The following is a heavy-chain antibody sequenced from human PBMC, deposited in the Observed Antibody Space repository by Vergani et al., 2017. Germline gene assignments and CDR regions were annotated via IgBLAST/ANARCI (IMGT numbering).Heavy chain of an antibody. CDR2: INPSGGHT. V-gene: IGHV1-46*03. CDR3: ARGDYGILTGYRY. D-gene: IGHD3-9*01. J-gene: IGHJ4*02. Sequence: VQVVQSGAEVKKSGASVKVSCKTSGYTFRNYYMHWVRQAPGQGLEWMGIINPSGGHTNYAQTFQGRVTMTRDTSTSTVYMELSSLRSEDTAIYYCARGDYGILTGYRYWGQGTLVTVSA. CDR1: GYTFRNYY.